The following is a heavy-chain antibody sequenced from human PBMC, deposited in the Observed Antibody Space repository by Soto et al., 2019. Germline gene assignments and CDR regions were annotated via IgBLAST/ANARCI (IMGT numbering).Heavy chain of an antibody. V-gene: IGHV3-23*01. J-gene: IGHJ3*02. Sequence: EGHLLESGGGLVQPGGSLRLSCTASGFTFSNSAMIWVRQAPGQGLEWVASISENGGSRGGTYYADSVKGRFTISRNNSKSTLYLQVVSLTGADTAVYYCASAKAVVVAALGIWGQGTMVTVSS. CDR1: GFTFSNSA. D-gene: IGHD2-15*01. CDR3: ASAKAVVVAALGI. CDR2: ISENGGSRGGT.